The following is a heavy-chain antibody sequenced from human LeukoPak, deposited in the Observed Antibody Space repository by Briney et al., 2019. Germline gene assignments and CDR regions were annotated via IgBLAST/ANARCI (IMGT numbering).Heavy chain of an antibody. CDR1: GFTFSSYG. CDR2: ISYDGSNK. J-gene: IGHJ4*02. V-gene: IGHV3-30*18. D-gene: IGHD3-10*01. CDR3: AQGSYLDN. Sequence: GGSLRLSCAASGFTFSSYGMHWVRQAPGKGLEWVAVISYDGSNKYYADSVRGRFTISRDNSKNTLYLQMNSLRAEDTAVYYCAQGSYLDNWGQGTLVTVSS.